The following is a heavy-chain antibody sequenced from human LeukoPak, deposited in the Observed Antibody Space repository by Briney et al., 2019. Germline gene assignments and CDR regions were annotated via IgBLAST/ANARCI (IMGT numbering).Heavy chain of an antibody. D-gene: IGHD4-17*01. CDR1: GFTLTNYA. CDR2: IRGSGEGT. CDR3: GRDPNGDYVGAFDF. V-gene: IGHV3-23*01. Sequence: GGSLRLSCEGSGFTLTNYALTWVRQAPGKGLEWVSSIRGSGEGTSYADSVKGRFTMSRDNSKSTLYLQMNSLRAGDTAVYYCGRDPNGDYVGAFDFWGQGTLVTVSS. J-gene: IGHJ3*01.